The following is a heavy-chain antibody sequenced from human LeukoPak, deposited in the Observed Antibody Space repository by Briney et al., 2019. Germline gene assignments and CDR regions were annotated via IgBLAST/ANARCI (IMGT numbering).Heavy chain of an antibody. J-gene: IGHJ4*02. Sequence: KPSETLSLTCTVSGCSISSYYWSWIRQPPGKGLEWIGYIYYSGSTNYNPSLKSRVTISVDTSKNQFSLKLSSVTAADTAVYYCARERIMITFGGVIAMRHFDYWGQGTLGTVSS. CDR2: IYYSGST. CDR1: GCSISSYY. V-gene: IGHV4-59*12. CDR3: ARERIMITFGGVIAMRHFDY. D-gene: IGHD3-16*02.